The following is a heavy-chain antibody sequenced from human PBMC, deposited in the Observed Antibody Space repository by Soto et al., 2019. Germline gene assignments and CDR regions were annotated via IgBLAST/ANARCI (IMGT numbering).Heavy chain of an antibody. V-gene: IGHV3-23*01. CDR1: GFTVSSYP. D-gene: IGHD1-26*01. CDR2: FSRKDDNA. Sequence: GGSLRLSCAASGFTVSSYPMTWVRQAPGKGLEWVSGFSRKDDNAHYADAVKGRFTLSRDNSKNTLYLEMNSLRAEDTAVYYCARGSYQFDYWGQGALVTGSS. CDR3: ARGSYQFDY. J-gene: IGHJ4*02.